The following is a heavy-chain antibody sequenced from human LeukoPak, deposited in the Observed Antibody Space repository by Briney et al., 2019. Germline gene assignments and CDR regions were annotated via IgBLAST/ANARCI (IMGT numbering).Heavy chain of an antibody. Sequence: SETLSLTCTVSGGSITSSSYYWGWIRQPPGKGLEWIGSVYYSGNSNYNPSLKSRVTISVDTSKNQFSLKLSSVTAADTAVYYCARAGGSGSYSRQYYMDVWGKGTTVTISS. CDR2: VYYSGNS. J-gene: IGHJ6*03. CDR1: GGSITSSSYY. V-gene: IGHV4-39*07. D-gene: IGHD3-10*01. CDR3: ARAGGSGSYSRQYYMDV.